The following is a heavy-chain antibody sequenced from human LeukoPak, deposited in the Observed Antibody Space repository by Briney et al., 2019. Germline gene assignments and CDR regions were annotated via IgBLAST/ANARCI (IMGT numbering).Heavy chain of an antibody. J-gene: IGHJ3*02. D-gene: IGHD4-11*01. CDR3: AAYREHYSHLPHAFDI. CDR2: IYPSGIT. CDR1: GDSISSNSYS. V-gene: IGHV4-61*02. Sequence: SQTLSLTCTVSGDSISSNSYSWSWTRQAAGKGLEWIGRIYPSGITHYNPALNSRVTMSMDTSKNQFSLKLTSATAADTAVYYCAAYREHYSHLPHAFDIWGQGTMVTVSS.